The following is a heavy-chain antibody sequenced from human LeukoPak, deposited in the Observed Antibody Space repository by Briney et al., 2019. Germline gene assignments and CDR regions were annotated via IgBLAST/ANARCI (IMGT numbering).Heavy chain of an antibody. D-gene: IGHD2-8*01. J-gene: IGHJ4*02. V-gene: IGHV1-69*01. Sequence: GSSVKVSCKASGATFSYYAISWVRQAPGQGLEWVGGIIPIFGTTNYAQKFQGRATITADESTRTGYMELSSLRSEDTAVYFCAREYCINGVCSTGPEYWGQGTLVTVSS. CDR1: GATFSYYA. CDR3: AREYCINGVCSTGPEY. CDR2: IIPIFGTT.